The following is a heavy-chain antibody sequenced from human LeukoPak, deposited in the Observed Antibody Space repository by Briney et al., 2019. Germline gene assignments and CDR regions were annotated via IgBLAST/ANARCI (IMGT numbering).Heavy chain of an antibody. CDR2: IIPIFGTA. D-gene: IGHD3-22*01. CDR1: GGTFSSYA. J-gene: IGHJ1*01. CDR3: ARNYYDSSGYYPIEYFQH. V-gene: IGHV1-69*13. Sequence: RASVKVSCKASGGTFSSYAISWVRQAPGQGLEWMGGIIPIFGTANYAQKFQGRVTITADESTSTAYMELSSLRSEDTAVYYCARNYYDSSGYYPIEYFQHWGQGTLVTVSS.